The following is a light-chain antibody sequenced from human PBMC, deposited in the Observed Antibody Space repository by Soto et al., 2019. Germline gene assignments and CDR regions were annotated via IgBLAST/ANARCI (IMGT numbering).Light chain of an antibody. V-gene: IGKV1-39*01. CDR1: QSISSY. Sequence: DIQMTQSPSSLSASVGDRVTITCRASQSISSYLNWYQQKPGKGPKFLIYVASSLQSGVPSRFSGRGSGTDFPLTIRSLQPEDIAPSYCQQSYRFPYTFGPGTKLEIK. J-gene: IGKJ2*01. CDR3: QQSYRFPYT. CDR2: VAS.